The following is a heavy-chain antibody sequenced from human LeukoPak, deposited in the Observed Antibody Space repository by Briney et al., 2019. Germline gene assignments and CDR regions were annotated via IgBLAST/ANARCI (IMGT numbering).Heavy chain of an antibody. J-gene: IGHJ4*02. CDR3: AKDPYYYDSSGYPLDY. CDR2: ISGSGGST. CDR1: GFTFSSYA. Sequence: GGSLRLSCAASGFTFSSYAMSWVRQAPGRGLEWVSAISGSGGSTYYADSVKGRFTISRDNSKNTLYLQMNSLRAEDTAVYYCAKDPYYYDSSGYPLDYWGQGTLVTVPS. D-gene: IGHD3-22*01. V-gene: IGHV3-23*01.